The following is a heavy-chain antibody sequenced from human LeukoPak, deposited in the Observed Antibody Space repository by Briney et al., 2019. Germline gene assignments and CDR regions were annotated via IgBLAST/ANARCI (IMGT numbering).Heavy chain of an antibody. Sequence: GGSLRLSCAASGFAFSSYDMHWVRQATGKGLEWVSAIGTAGDTYYPDSVKGRFTISRENSKNSLYLQMNSPRAGDTAVYYCARGKRGDAFDIWGQGTMVTVSS. V-gene: IGHV3-13*01. CDR1: GFAFSSYD. CDR3: ARGKRGDAFDI. J-gene: IGHJ3*02. CDR2: IGTAGDT. D-gene: IGHD3-16*01.